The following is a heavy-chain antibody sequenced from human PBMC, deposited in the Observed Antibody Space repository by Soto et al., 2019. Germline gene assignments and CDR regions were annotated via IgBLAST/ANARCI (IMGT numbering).Heavy chain of an antibody. Sequence: EVQLVESGGGLVQPGGSLRLSCAASGFTFSSYSMNWVRQAPGKGLEWVSYISSSSSTIYYADSVKGRFTISRDNAKNPRYLQMNSLRDEDTAVYYCARVGEQWLVVSNYYYYGMDVWGQGTTVTVSS. V-gene: IGHV3-48*02. CDR3: ARVGEQWLVVSNYYYYGMDV. D-gene: IGHD6-19*01. CDR2: ISSSSSTI. J-gene: IGHJ6*02. CDR1: GFTFSSYS.